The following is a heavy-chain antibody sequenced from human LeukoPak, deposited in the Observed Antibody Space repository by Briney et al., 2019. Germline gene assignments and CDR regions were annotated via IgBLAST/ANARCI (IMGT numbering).Heavy chain of an antibody. CDR1: GFTFSSYS. V-gene: IGHV3-21*01. J-gene: IGHJ6*02. CDR2: ISSSSSYI. Sequence: GGSLKLSCAASGFTFSSYSMNWVRQAPGKGLEWVSSISSSSSYIYYADSVKGRFTISRDSAKNSLYLQMNSLRAEDTAVYYCAGARGVTASGVWGQGTTVTVSS. D-gene: IGHD2-21*02. CDR3: AGARGVTASGV.